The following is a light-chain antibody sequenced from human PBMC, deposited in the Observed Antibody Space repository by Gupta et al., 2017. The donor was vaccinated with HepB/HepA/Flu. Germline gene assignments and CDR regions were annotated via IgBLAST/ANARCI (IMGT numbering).Light chain of an antibody. J-gene: IGLJ2*01. V-gene: IGLV1-40*01. CDR2: DSS. Sequence: QFVLTQPPSVSGAPGQEVTISCTGSSSNIGASYDVQWYQQLQGKDPKVLIYDSSNRPSGVPERFSGSKSGTSASLAITGLQAEDEADYYCQSYDRSLGGSVFGGGTKVTVL. CDR3: QSYDRSLGGSV. CDR1: SSNIGASYD.